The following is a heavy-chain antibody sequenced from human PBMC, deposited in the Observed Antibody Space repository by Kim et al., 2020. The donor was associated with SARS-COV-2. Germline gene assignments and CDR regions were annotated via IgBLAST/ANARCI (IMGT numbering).Heavy chain of an antibody. V-gene: IGHV4-4*02. CDR2: IYHSGST. CDR1: GGSISSSNW. J-gene: IGHJ6*02. Sequence: SETLSLTCAVSGGSISSSNWWSWVRQPPGKGLEWIGEIYHSGSTNYNPSLKSRVTISVDKSKNQFSLKLSSVTAADTAVYYCARLGIAAYSSASLGYGMDVWGQGTTVTVSS. CDR3: ARLGIAAYSSASLGYGMDV. D-gene: IGHD6-19*01.